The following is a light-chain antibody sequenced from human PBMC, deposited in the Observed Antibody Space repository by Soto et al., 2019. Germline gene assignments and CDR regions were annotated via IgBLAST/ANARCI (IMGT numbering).Light chain of an antibody. CDR2: GAS. J-gene: IGKJ2*01. V-gene: IGKV3-20*01. CDR1: ESISRDY. Sequence: EIVLTQSPGTLSLSPGQRATLSCRASESISRDYLAWYQQRLGQAPRLLIYGASSGATGIPDRFSGSGSGTDCTRTSSRLEPEDFAIYYCQQYGGVPYTFGQGTKLEIK. CDR3: QQYGGVPYT.